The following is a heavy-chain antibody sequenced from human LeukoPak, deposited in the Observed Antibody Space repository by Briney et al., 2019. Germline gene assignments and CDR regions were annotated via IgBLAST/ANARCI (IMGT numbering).Heavy chain of an antibody. J-gene: IGHJ4*02. CDR1: GFTFSSYS. CDR2: ISSSSSYI. CDR3: ARDREVFGDFDY. D-gene: IGHD3-3*01. V-gene: IGHV3-21*01. Sequence: PGGSLRLSCAASGFTFSSYSMNWVRHAPGQGLERVSSISSSSSYIYYADSVKGRFTISRDNAKNSLYLQMNSLRAEDTAVYYCARDREVFGDFDYWGQGTLVTVSS.